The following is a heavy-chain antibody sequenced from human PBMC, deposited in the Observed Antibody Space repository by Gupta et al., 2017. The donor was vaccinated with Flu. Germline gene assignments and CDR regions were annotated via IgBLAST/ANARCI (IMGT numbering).Heavy chain of an antibody. CDR3: TRPGDYYDSSGYDVV. Sequence: EVQLVESGGGLVQPGGSLKLSCAASGFTFSGSAMHWARQASGKGLEWVGRIRSKANSYATAYAASVKGRFTISRDDSKNTAYLQMNSLKTEDTAVYYCTRPGDYYDSSGYDVVWGQGTLVTVSS. J-gene: IGHJ4*02. CDR2: IRSKANSYAT. D-gene: IGHD3-22*01. CDR1: GFTFSGSA. V-gene: IGHV3-73*01.